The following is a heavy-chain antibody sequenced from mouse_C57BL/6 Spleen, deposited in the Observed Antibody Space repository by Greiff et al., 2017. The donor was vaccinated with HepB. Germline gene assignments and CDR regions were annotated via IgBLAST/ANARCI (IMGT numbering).Heavy chain of an antibody. CDR1: GFTFSSYA. CDR3: ARSLITTVVATNSYWYFDV. J-gene: IGHJ1*03. V-gene: IGHV5-4*01. Sequence: EVHLVESGGGLVKPGGSLKLSCAASGFTFSSYAMSWVRQTPEKRLEWVATISDGGSYTYYPDNVKGRFTISRDNAKNNLYLQMSHRKSEDTAMYYCARSLITTVVATNSYWYFDVWGTGTTVTVSS. D-gene: IGHD1-1*01. CDR2: ISDGGSYT.